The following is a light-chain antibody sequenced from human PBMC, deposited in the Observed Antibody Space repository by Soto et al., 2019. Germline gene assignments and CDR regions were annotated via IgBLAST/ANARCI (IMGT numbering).Light chain of an antibody. CDR3: ISYTSSSTLV. CDR1: SSDVGGYNY. V-gene: IGLV2-14*01. CDR2: DVS. J-gene: IGLJ1*01. Sequence: QSALTQPASVSGSPGQSITISCTGTSSDVGGYNYVSWYQQHPGKAPKLMIYDVSNRPSGVSNRFSCSKSGNTASLTISGLKAEDEADYYCISYTSSSTLVFGTGTKLTVL.